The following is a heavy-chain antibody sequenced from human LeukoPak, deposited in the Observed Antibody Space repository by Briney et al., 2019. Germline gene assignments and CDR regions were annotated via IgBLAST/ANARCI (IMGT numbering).Heavy chain of an antibody. CDR1: GYTLTELS. Sequence: ASVKVSCKVSGYTLTELSMHWVRQAPGQGLEWMGRIIPILGIANYAQKFQGRVTITADKSTSTAYMELSSLRSEDTAVYYCARVLPYGDYLFDYWGQGTLVTVSS. D-gene: IGHD4-17*01. CDR2: IIPILGIA. V-gene: IGHV1-69*04. J-gene: IGHJ4*02. CDR3: ARVLPYGDYLFDY.